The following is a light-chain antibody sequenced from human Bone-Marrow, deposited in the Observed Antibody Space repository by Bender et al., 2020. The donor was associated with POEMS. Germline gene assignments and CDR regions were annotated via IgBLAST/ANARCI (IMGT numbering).Light chain of an antibody. CDR3: CSYASALWV. V-gene: IGLV2-23*01. Sequence: QSALTQPAFVSGSPGQSLTISCTGTSSDVWSYNLVSWYQHHPGKAPILLIYKDTERPSAVSSRFSGSKSGNTASLTISGLQAEDEADYYCCSYASALWVFGGGTKLTVL. CDR2: KDT. J-gene: IGLJ3*02. CDR1: SSDVWSYNL.